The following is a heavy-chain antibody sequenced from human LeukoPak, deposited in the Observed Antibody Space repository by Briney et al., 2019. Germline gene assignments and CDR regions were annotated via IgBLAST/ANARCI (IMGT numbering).Heavy chain of an antibody. V-gene: IGHV3-33*01. D-gene: IGHD3-9*01. Sequence: GGSLRLSCAASGFTFSSFGMHWVRQAPGKGLEWVAVIWYDGSNKYHADSVKGRFTISRDNSKNTLYLQMNSLRAEDTAVYYCARDQGLTGYFDYWGQGTLVTVSS. CDR1: GFTFSSFG. CDR2: IWYDGSNK. J-gene: IGHJ4*02. CDR3: ARDQGLTGYFDY.